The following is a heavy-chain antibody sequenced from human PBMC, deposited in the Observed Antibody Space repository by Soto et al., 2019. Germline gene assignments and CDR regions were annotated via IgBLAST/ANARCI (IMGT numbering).Heavy chain of an antibody. D-gene: IGHD5-12*01. V-gene: IGHV4-34*01. CDR2: INHSGST. CDR3: ASDDYSNDY. Sequence: SETLSLTCAVHGGSFSGYYWNWIRQPPGKGLEWIGEINHSGSTNYNPSLKSRVAISVDTSKNQFSLKLSSVTAADTAVYYCASDDYSNDYWGQGTLVTVSS. CDR1: GGSFSGYY. J-gene: IGHJ4*02.